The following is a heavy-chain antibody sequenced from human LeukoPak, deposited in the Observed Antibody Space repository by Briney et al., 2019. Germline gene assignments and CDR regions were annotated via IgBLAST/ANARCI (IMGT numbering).Heavy chain of an antibody. Sequence: ASVKVSCKASGYTFTSYYMHWVRQAPGQGLEWMGLINPTGGSTGYAQKFQGRVTITADESTSTAYMELSCLRSEDTAVYYCARNHFTSGSYDRWGQGTLVTVSS. J-gene: IGHJ4*02. CDR3: ARNHFTSGSYDR. V-gene: IGHV1-46*01. CDR1: GYTFTSYY. D-gene: IGHD1-26*01. CDR2: INPTGGST.